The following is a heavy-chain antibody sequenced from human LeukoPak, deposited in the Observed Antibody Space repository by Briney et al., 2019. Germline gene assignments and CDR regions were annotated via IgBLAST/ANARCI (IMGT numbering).Heavy chain of an antibody. CDR1: GVTFSSYA. D-gene: IGHD5-18*01. Sequence: GGSLRLSCAASGVTFSSYAMSWVSQAPGKGLEWVSAISGSGGSTYYADSVKGRFTISRDNSKNTLYLQMNSLRAEDTAVYYCAKDYTSASGYSYGDPADYWGQGTLVTVSS. CDR3: AKDYTSASGYSYGDPADY. CDR2: ISGSGGST. J-gene: IGHJ4*02. V-gene: IGHV3-23*01.